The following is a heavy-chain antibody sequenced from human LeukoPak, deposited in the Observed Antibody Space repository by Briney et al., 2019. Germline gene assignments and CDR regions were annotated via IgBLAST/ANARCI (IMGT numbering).Heavy chain of an antibody. CDR2: IIPILGIA. J-gene: IGHJ4*02. D-gene: IGHD5-12*01. Sequence: ASVKVSCKASGGTFSSYAISWVRQAPGQGLEWMGRIIPILGIANYAQKFQGRVTITADKSTSTAYMKLSSLRSEDTAVIYCARSIQGGYDDWGQGTLVTVSS. CDR1: GGTFSSYA. CDR3: ARSIQGGYDD. V-gene: IGHV1-69*04.